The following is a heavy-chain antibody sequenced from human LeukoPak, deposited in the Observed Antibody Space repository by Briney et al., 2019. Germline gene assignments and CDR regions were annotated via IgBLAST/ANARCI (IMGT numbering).Heavy chain of an antibody. CDR1: GFTFSIYT. J-gene: IGHJ3*02. V-gene: IGHV3-21*01. CDR3: ARDLHSGEVDI. D-gene: IGHD7-27*01. CDR2: ISSGSTYI. Sequence: GGSLRLSCAASGFTFSIYTMNWVRQAPGKGLEWVSSISSGSTYIYYADSVKGRFTISRDNAKNSLHLQMSSLRAEDTAVYYCARDLHSGEVDIWGQGTMVTASS.